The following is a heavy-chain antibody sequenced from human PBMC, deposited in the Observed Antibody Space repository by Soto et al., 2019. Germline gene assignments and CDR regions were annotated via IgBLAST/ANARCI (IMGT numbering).Heavy chain of an antibody. D-gene: IGHD4-17*01. J-gene: IGHJ3*02. CDR1: GFTFSSYA. CDR2: ISGSGGGT. V-gene: IGHV3-23*01. Sequence: TASGFTFSSYAMSWVRQAPGKGLEWVSAISGSGGGTYYADSVKGRFTISRDNSKNTLCLQMNSLRAEDTAVYYCAKCMTTVTTFPFDIWGQGTMVTVSS. CDR3: AKCMTTVTTFPFDI.